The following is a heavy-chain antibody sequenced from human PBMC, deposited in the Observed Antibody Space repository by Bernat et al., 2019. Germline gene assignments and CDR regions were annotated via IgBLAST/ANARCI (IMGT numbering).Heavy chain of an antibody. V-gene: IGHV3-30-3*01. CDR1: GFNFSSYA. D-gene: IGHD6-13*01. J-gene: IGHJ3*02. CDR3: ARYYQGSSWYLQKAFDI. CDR2: ISYDGSNK. Sequence: QVQLVESGGGVVQPGRSLRLSCAASGFNFSSYAMHWVRQAPGKGLEWVAVISYDGSNKYYADSVKGRFTISRDNSKNTVYLQMNSLRAEDTAVYYCARYYQGSSWYLQKAFDIWGQGTMVTVSS.